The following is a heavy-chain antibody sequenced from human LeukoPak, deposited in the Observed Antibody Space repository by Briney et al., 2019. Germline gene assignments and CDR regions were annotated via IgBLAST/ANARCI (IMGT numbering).Heavy chain of an antibody. D-gene: IGHD3-10*01. CDR1: GYSLGSYW. Sequence: GESLKISCKASGYSLGSYWISWVRQMPGKGLGYMGRIDPSDSYTNFSPSFQGHVTISADKSISTAYLQWSSLKASDTAMYYCARSVSYGSGSYSLYWGQGTLVTVSS. V-gene: IGHV5-10-1*01. CDR3: ARSVSYGSGSYSLY. CDR2: IDPSDSYT. J-gene: IGHJ4*02.